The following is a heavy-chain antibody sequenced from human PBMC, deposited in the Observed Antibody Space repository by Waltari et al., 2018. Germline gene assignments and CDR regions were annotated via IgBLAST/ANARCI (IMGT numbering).Heavy chain of an antibody. D-gene: IGHD2-2*02. CDR3: AKSYTEDGDY. CDR2: ISSSSSYI. V-gene: IGHV3-21*01. J-gene: IGHJ4*02. Sequence: FSSYSMNWVRQAPGKGLEWVSSISSSSSYIYYADSVKGRFTISRDNAKNSLYLQMNSLRAEDTAVYYCAKSYTEDGDYWGQGTLVTVSS. CDR1: FSSYS.